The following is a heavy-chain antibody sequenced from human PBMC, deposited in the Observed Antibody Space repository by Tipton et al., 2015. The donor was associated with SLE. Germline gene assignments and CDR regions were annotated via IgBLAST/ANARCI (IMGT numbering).Heavy chain of an antibody. CDR3: ARHTRYYYGMDV. Sequence: TLSLTCIVSGDSISSSSYYWSWIRQPPGKGLEWIGYIYYSGSTNYNPSLKSRVTISVDTSKNQFSLKLSSVTAADTAVYYCARHTRYYYGMDVWGQGTTVTVSS. V-gene: IGHV4-61*05. D-gene: IGHD6-6*01. J-gene: IGHJ6*02. CDR2: IYYSGST. CDR1: GDSISSSSYY.